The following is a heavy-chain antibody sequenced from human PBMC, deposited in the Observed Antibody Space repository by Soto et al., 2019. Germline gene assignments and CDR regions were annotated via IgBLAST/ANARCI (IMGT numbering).Heavy chain of an antibody. CDR3: ARIGDGNNYDLDY. D-gene: IGHD3-3*01. CDR2: IFSNDEK. CDR1: GFSLSNARMG. Sequence: QVTLKESGPVLVKPTETLTMTSTVSGFSLSNARMGMSWIRQPPGKALEWLAHIFSNDEKSYSTSLKSRLTSSKDTSKSQVVLTMTTMDPVDRATYYCARIGDGNNYDLDYWGQGTLVTVSS. J-gene: IGHJ4*02. V-gene: IGHV2-26*01.